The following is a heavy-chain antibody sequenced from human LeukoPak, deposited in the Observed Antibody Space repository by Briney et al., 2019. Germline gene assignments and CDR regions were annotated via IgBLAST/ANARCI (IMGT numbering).Heavy chain of an antibody. CDR1: GFTFSSYA. CDR2: IRYDGSIK. D-gene: IGHD1-1*01. CDR3: AKENAGRTTGFDY. V-gene: IGHV3-30*02. Sequence: GGSLRLSCAASGFTFSSYAMHWVRQAPGKGLEWLAFIRYDGSIKYYADSVKGRLTISRDNSKSTLYLQMNSLRDDDTAIYYCAKENAGRTTGFDYWGQGTLVTVSS. J-gene: IGHJ4*02.